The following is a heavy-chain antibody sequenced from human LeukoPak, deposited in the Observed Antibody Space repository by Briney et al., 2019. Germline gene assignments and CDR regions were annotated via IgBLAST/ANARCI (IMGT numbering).Heavy chain of an antibody. D-gene: IGHD1/OR15-1a*01. Sequence: GGSLRLSCAASGFSFSSYSMSWVRQAPGKGLEWVSSIRGSGADKYYANSVKGRFSISRDNSQDTLSLQMNSLRAEDTAVYYCAKISWDGRGTFDWGRGTLVTVSS. V-gene: IGHV3-23*01. CDR3: AKISWDGRGTFD. J-gene: IGHJ4*02. CDR2: IRGSGADK. CDR1: GFSFSSYS.